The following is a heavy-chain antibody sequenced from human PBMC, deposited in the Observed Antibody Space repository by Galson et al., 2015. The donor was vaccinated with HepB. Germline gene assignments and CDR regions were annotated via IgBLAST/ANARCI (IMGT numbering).Heavy chain of an antibody. Sequence: LSLTCSVSGGSISRSNYYWGWIRQPPGKGLEWIGSIYYSGRLFSNPSLKSRVTISVDTSKNQFSLRLTSVTAADTAVYYCARQPYTSGWLYWFFDLWGRGTLVTVSS. D-gene: IGHD6-19*01. CDR3: ARQPYTSGWLYWFFDL. CDR1: GGSISRSNYY. V-gene: IGHV4-39*01. CDR2: IYYSGRL. J-gene: IGHJ2*01.